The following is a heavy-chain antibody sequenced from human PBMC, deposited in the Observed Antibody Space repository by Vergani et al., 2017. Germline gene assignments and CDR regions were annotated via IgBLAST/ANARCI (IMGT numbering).Heavy chain of an antibody. J-gene: IGHJ4*02. CDR3: ARDQDY. V-gene: IGHV4-34*11. CDR1: GGSFSGYY. Sequence: QVQLQQWGAGLLKPSETLSLTCAVYGGSFSGYYWSWIRQPPGKGLEWVGYLYYSGSTNYNPSLKSRVTISVDTSKNQFSLKLSSVTAADTAVYYCARDQDYWGQGTLVTVSS. CDR2: LYYSGST.